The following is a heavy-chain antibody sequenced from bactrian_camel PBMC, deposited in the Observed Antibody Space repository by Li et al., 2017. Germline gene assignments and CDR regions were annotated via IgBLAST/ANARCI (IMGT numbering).Heavy chain of an antibody. D-gene: IGHD5*01. CDR1: GYTSSSVS. CDR2: ISGSDGRT. V-gene: IGHV3S40*01. Sequence: DVQLVESGGGSVQAGGSLRLSCAVSGYTSSSVSMGWFRVAPGKEREGVASISGSDGRTYYADSVKGRFTISQDNAQNAIYLQLDSLKPEDSAMYYCGGDLFSV.